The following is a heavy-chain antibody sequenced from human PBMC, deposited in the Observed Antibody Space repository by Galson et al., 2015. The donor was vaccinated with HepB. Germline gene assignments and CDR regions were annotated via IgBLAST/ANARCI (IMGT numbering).Heavy chain of an antibody. D-gene: IGHD6-19*01. Sequence: SLKVSCKVSGYTVTELSMHWVRQAPGKGLEWMGGFDPEDGETIYAQKFQGRVTTTEDTTTETDYMELSRLRSEDTAVYYCATYTPVPAVAGPGHAFDIWGQGTMVTVSS. CDR3: ATYTPVPAVAGPGHAFDI. CDR1: GYTVTELS. J-gene: IGHJ3*02. V-gene: IGHV1-24*01. CDR2: FDPEDGET.